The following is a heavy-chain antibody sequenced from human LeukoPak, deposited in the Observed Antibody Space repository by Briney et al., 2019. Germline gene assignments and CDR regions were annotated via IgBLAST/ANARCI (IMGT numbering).Heavy chain of an antibody. Sequence: PSETLSLTCTVSGGSISSYYWSWIRQPPGKGLEWIGYIYYSGSTNYNPSLKSRVTISVDTSKNQFSLKLSSVTAADTAVYYCGGLTVPLPPGAFDNWGQGTMVTVSS. J-gene: IGHJ3*02. D-gene: IGHD4-17*01. V-gene: IGHV4-59*08. CDR1: GGSISSYY. CDR3: GGLTVPLPPGAFDN. CDR2: IYYSGST.